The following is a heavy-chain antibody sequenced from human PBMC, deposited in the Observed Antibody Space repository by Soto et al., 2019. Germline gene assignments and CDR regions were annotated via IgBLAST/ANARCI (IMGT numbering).Heavy chain of an antibody. CDR3: ARDRSYSLTIPYNWFDP. CDR2: ISGSGNST. V-gene: IGHV3-23*01. D-gene: IGHD2-21*01. J-gene: IGHJ5*02. Sequence: GGSLRLSCAASGITFSSYALSWVRQAAGKGLEWVSGISGSGNSTYYADSVKGRFSFSRDNSKNTLYLQMNILRAEDTAVYYCARDRSYSLTIPYNWFDPWGQGTLVTVSS. CDR1: GITFSSYA.